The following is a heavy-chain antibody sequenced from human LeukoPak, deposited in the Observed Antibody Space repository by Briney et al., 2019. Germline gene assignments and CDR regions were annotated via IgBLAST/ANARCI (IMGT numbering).Heavy chain of an antibody. Sequence: SETLSLTCAVYGGSFSGYYWSWIRQPPGKGLEWIGEINHSGSTNYNPSLKSRVTISVDTSKNQFSLKLSSVTAADTAVYYCARGRKGWNSSSWYVDYYYYYYMDVWGKGTTVTVSS. CDR1: GGSFSGYY. CDR3: ARGRKGWNSSSWYVDYYYYYYMDV. D-gene: IGHD6-13*01. CDR2: INHSGST. V-gene: IGHV4-34*01. J-gene: IGHJ6*03.